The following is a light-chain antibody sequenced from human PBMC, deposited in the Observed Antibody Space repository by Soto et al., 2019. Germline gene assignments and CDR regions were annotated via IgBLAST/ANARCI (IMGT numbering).Light chain of an antibody. V-gene: IGLV2-8*01. CDR2: EVS. CDR3: SSYAGSNFHYV. Sequence: QSVLTQPPSASGSPGQSVTISCPGTRSDVGGYNYVSWYQQHPGKAPKLMIYEVSKRPSGVPDRFSGSKSGNTASLTVSGLQAEDEADYYCSSYAGSNFHYVFGTGTKLTVL. CDR1: RSDVGGYNY. J-gene: IGLJ1*01.